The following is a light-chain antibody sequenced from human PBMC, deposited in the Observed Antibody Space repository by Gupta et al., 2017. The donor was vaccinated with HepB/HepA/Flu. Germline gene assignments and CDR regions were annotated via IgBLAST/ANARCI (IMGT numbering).Light chain of an antibody. Sequence: DILMTQSPLSLPVTPGEPASILCRSSQSLLDRNGYNLLDWYVQKPGQSPQLLIYFASHRASGVPDRFSASGSGTVFTLEISRVEADDVGVYYCMQALHTPWTVGQGTKVEIK. J-gene: IGKJ1*01. CDR2: FAS. CDR3: MQALHTPWT. V-gene: IGKV2-28*01. CDR1: QSLLDRNGYNL.